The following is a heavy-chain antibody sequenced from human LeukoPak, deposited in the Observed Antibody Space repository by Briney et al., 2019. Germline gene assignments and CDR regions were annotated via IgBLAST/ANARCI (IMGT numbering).Heavy chain of an antibody. CDR3: AKNGDYEGYKWFDP. CDR2: ISGSGSRT. D-gene: IGHD4-17*01. V-gene: IGHV3-23*01. Sequence: GGSLRLSCAASGFIFSSYGISWVRQAPGKGLEWVSAISGSGSRTYYADSVKGRFTISRDNSKNTLYLQMNSLRAEDTAVYYCAKNGDYEGYKWFDPWGQGTLVAVSS. J-gene: IGHJ5*02. CDR1: GFIFSSYG.